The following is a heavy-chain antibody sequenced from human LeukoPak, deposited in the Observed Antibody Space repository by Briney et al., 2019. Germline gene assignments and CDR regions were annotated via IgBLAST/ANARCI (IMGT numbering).Heavy chain of an antibody. CDR2: IYYSGST. J-gene: IGHJ3*02. CDR1: AGSISSSSYY. V-gene: IGHV4-39*01. CDR3: ARRASWGGTFDI. Sequence: SETLSLTCTVSAGSISSSSYYWGWIRQPPGKGLEWNGSIYYSGSTHYNPSLKSRVTISVDTSKNQFSLKLSSVTAADTAVYYCARRASWGGTFDIWGQGTMVTVSS. D-gene: IGHD7-27*01.